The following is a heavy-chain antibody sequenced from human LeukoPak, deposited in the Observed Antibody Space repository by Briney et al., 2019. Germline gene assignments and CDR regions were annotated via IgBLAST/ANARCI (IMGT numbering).Heavy chain of an antibody. CDR2: IYSDGRT. J-gene: IGHJ4*02. D-gene: IGHD3-16*01. Sequence: GGSLRLSCAASGFIVSSSYMGWVRQAPGKGLEWVSYIYSDGRTFYADSVKGRFTTSRDSSKNTLYFQMSSLRAEDTAVYYCARAFDHHFDYWGQGTLVTVST. V-gene: IGHV3-53*01. CDR1: GFIVSSSY. CDR3: ARAFDHHFDY.